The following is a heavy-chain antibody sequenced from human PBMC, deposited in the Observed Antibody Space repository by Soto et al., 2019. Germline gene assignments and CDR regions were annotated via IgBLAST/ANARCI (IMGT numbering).Heavy chain of an antibody. Sequence: GEALKISCKAFRYSFTDYWIGWVRQMPGKGLEWMGFIYPGDSDTRYSPSFQGQVTISADKSISTAYLQWSSLKASDSAIYFCASRTTSWYYFDHWGQGTVVTVYS. D-gene: IGHD2-2*01. J-gene: IGHJ4*02. V-gene: IGHV5-51*01. CDR2: IYPGDSDT. CDR3: ASRTTSWYYFDH. CDR1: RYSFTDYW.